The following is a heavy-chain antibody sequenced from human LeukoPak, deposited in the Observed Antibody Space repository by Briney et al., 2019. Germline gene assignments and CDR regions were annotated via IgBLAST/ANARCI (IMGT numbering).Heavy chain of an antibody. CDR3: ARYSGSYYGYFDW. Sequence: GGSLRLSCEASGFTFSAYAMTWVRQAPGKGLEWVSSIGSDNKPHYSESVKGRFAISRDNSRNTVYVQMNSLRAEDTAVYYCARYSGSYYGYFDWWGQGTLVTVSS. CDR1: GFTFSAYA. J-gene: IGHJ4*02. D-gene: IGHD1-26*01. CDR2: IGSDNKP. V-gene: IGHV3-23*05.